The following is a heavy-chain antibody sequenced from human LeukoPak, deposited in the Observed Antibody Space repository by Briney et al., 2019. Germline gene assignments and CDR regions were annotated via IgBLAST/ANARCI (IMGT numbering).Heavy chain of an antibody. CDR2: ISYDGSNK. D-gene: IGHD6-19*01. Sequence: GGSLRLSCAASGFTFSSYGMHWVRQAPGKGLEWVAVISYDGSNKYYADSVKGRFTISRDNSKNTLYLQMNSLRAEDTAVYYCAKNEQWLVLWFDPWGQGTLVTVSS. CDR1: GFTFSSYG. V-gene: IGHV3-30*18. CDR3: AKNEQWLVLWFDP. J-gene: IGHJ5*02.